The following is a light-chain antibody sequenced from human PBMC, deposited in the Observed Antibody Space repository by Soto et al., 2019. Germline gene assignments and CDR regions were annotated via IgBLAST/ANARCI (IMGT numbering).Light chain of an antibody. CDR2: GAS. J-gene: IGKJ1*01. Sequence: ERATLSCRSSQSVSSSYVAWYQQKPGQAPRLHVEGASSRATGIPDRGSGRGSGTDFTLTISRLEPEDFAVYYCQEYANPRTFGQGTSVDI. V-gene: IGKV3-20*01. CDR1: QSVSSSY. CDR3: QEYANPRT.